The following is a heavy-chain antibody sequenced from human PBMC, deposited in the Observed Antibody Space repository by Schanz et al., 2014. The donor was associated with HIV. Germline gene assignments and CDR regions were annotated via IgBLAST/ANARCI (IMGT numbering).Heavy chain of an antibody. Sequence: QVRLQQWGAGLLKPSETLSLTCAVYGGSFSGNVWSWIRQPPGKGLEWIGEVTDDGRSADGSRDYTPSLKPRVPISVDTSKNQFSLNLTSVTAADTAVYFCGRGTRYERDYVGPRSDGMDVWGQGTTVIVSS. CDR1: GGSFSGNV. J-gene: IGHJ6*02. V-gene: IGHV4-34*01. CDR3: GRGTRYERDYVGPRSDGMDV. CDR2: VTDDGRSADGSR. D-gene: IGHD4-17*01.